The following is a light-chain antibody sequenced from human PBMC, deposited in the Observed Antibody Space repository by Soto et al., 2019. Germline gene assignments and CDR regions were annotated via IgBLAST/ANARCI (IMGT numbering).Light chain of an antibody. CDR2: WAS. Sequence: DIVMTQSPDSLAVSLGERATINCKSSQSVCFNSNSKKYLAWYQQKPGQPPKLLIYWASTRESGAPDRFSGSGSGTDFTLTISSLQADDVPSYDWQQYYNIPPTFSQGTKVEI. V-gene: IGKV4-1*01. CDR1: QSVCFNSNSKKY. J-gene: IGKJ1*01. CDR3: QQYYNIPPT.